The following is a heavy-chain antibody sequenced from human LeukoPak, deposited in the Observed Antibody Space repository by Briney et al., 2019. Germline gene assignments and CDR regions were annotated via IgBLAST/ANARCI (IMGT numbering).Heavy chain of an antibody. CDR1: GYTFTGYY. V-gene: IGHV1-2*02. Sequence: ASVKVSCKASGYTFTGYYMHWVRQAPGQGLEWMGWINPNSGGTNYAQKFQGRVTMTRDTSISTAYMELSRLRSDDTAVYYCAREQSTDCWFDPWGQGTPVTVSS. CDR2: INPNSGGT. D-gene: IGHD2-21*01. CDR3: AREQSTDCWFDP. J-gene: IGHJ5*02.